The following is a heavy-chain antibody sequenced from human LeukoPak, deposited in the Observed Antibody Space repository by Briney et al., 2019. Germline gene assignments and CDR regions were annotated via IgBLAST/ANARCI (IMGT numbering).Heavy chain of an antibody. CDR2: INHSGST. V-gene: IGHV4-34*01. CDR3: ARGPVDPGDY. J-gene: IGHJ4*02. CDR1: GGSFSGYY. Sequence: SETLSLTCAVYGGSFSGYYWSWIRQPPGTGLEWNGEINHSGSTNYNPSLKSRVTISVDTSKNQFSLKRSSVTAADTAVYYCARGPVDPGDYWGQGALVTVSS. D-gene: IGHD2-2*01.